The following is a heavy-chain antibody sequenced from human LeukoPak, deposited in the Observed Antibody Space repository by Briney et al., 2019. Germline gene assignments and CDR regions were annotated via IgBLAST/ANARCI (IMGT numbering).Heavy chain of an antibody. CDR2: INHSGST. V-gene: IGHV4-34*01. J-gene: IGHJ5*02. CDR3: ARHGRHCTSTSCFDP. Sequence: PSETLSLTCAVYGGSFSGYYWSWIRQPPGKGLEWIGEINHSGSTNYNPSLKSRVTISVDTSKNQFSLNLSSVTAADTAVYYCARHGRHCTSTSCFDPWGQGTLVTVSS. CDR1: GGSFSGYY. D-gene: IGHD2-2*01.